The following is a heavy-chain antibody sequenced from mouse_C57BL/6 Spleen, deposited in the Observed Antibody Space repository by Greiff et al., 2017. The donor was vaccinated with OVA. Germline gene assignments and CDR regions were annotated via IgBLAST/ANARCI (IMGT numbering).Heavy chain of an antibody. V-gene: IGHV1-64*01. J-gene: IGHJ3*01. D-gene: IGHD2-3*01. Sequence: QVQLQQPGAELVKPGASVKLSCKASGYTFTSYWMHWVKQRPGQGLEWIGMIHPNSGSTNYNEKFKSKATLTVDKSSSTAYMQLSSLTSEDSAVYYCAREGDYDGYYAFAYWGQGILVTVSA. CDR1: GYTFTSYW. CDR3: AREGDYDGYYAFAY. CDR2: IHPNSGST.